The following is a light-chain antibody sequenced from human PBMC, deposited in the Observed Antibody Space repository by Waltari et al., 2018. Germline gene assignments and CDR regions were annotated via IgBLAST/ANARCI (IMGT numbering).Light chain of an antibody. CDR2: DAS. CDR1: QSVRNY. CDR3: QQRNSWPLT. V-gene: IGKV3-11*01. J-gene: IGKJ4*01. Sequence: EIVLTQSPATLSLSPGERATLSCRASQSVRNYLAWYQQKPGQAPRLLIYDASDRATGIPARFSCSGSGTDFTLTISSLEPEYFAVYYCQQRNSWPLTFGGGTKVEIK.